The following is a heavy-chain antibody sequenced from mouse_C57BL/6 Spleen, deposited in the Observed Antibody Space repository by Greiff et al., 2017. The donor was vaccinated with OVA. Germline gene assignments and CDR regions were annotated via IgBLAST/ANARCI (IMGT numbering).Heavy chain of an antibody. V-gene: IGHV1-5*01. J-gene: IGHJ2*01. Sequence: VQLQQSGTVLARPGASVKMSCKPSGYTFTSYWMHWVKQRPGQGLEWIGAIYPGNSDTSYNQKFKGKAKLTAVTSASTAYMELSSLTNEDSAVYYCTRTPHYYGSSYPSFDYWGQGTTLTVSS. CDR1: GYTFTSYW. CDR2: IYPGNSDT. CDR3: TRTPHYYGSSYPSFDY. D-gene: IGHD1-1*01.